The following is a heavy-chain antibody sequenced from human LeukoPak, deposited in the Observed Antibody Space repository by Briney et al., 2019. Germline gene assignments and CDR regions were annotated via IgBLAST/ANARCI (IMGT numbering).Heavy chain of an antibody. CDR1: GYTFTDFY. Sequence: ASVKVSCKTSGYTFTDFYVHWLRQAPRQGLEWVGWINTNSGGPNYPQKFQGRVTMTRDTSSSTAYMELSRLRFDDSAVYYCARGREVAGTVSYWGQGTLVTVSS. D-gene: IGHD6-19*01. V-gene: IGHV1-2*02. CDR3: ARGREVAGTVSY. CDR2: INTNSGGP. J-gene: IGHJ4*02.